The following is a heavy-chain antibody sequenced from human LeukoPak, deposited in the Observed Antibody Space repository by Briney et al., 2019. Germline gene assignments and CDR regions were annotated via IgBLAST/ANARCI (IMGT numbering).Heavy chain of an antibody. V-gene: IGHV1-69*04. CDR1: GGTFSSYA. CDR2: IIPILGIA. CDR3: ARGASKTTVNFNWFDP. Sequence: SVKVSCKASGGTFSSYAISWVRQAPGQGLEWMGRIIPILGIANYAQKFQGRVTITADKSTSTAYMELSSLRSEDTAVYYCARGASKTTVNFNWFDPWGQGTLVTVSS. D-gene: IGHD4-17*01. J-gene: IGHJ5*02.